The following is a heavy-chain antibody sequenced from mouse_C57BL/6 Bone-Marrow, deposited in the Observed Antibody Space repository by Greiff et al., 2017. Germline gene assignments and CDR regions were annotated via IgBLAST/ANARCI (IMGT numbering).Heavy chain of an antibody. CDR2: IHPSDSDT. J-gene: IGHJ1*03. CDR1: GYTFTSYW. CDR3: AGYYGSSYVDWYFDV. V-gene: IGHV1-74*01. Sequence: VQLQQPGAELVKPGASVKVSCKASGYTFTSYWMHWVKQRPGQGLEWIGRIHPSDSDTNYNQKFKGKATLTVDKSSSTAYMQLSSLTSEDSAVYYCAGYYGSSYVDWYFDVWGTGTTVTVSS. D-gene: IGHD1-1*01.